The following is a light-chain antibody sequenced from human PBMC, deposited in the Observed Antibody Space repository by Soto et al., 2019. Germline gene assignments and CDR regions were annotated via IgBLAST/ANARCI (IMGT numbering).Light chain of an antibody. Sequence: EIVLTQSPARLSLPPPERATLSCRASQSVGSFLAWYQQKPGQAPRLLIYDASNRATGIPARFSGSGTGTDFTLTISSLEPEDVALYYCQQRSRWPPSITFGQGTRLEI. CDR1: QSVGSF. CDR2: DAS. V-gene: IGKV3-11*01. CDR3: QQRSRWPPSIT. J-gene: IGKJ5*01.